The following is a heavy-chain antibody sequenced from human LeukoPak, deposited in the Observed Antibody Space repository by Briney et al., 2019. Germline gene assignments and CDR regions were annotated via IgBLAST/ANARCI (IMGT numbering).Heavy chain of an antibody. D-gene: IGHD2-15*01. CDR2: ITTSGGTS. J-gene: IGHJ3*01. CDR3: ARDWPGWSAFDV. V-gene: IGHV3-48*01. Sequence: GGSLRLSCAASGFSFSKYKMNWVRQAPGRGLECVSHITTSGGTSYYADSVKGRFTISRDNAKNLLYLQMNSLRAEYTAVYYCARDWPGWSAFDVWGHGTMVTVSS. CDR1: GFSFSKYK.